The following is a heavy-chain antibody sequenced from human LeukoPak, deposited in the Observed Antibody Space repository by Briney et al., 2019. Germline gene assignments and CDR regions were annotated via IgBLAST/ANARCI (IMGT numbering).Heavy chain of an antibody. CDR1: GFTFSSYS. D-gene: IGHD6-13*01. J-gene: IGHJ3*02. Sequence: GGSLRLSCAASGFTFSSYSMNWVRQAPGKGLEWVSYISSSGSTIYYADSVKGRFTISRDNAKNSLYLQMNSLRAEDTAVYYCAKIRHIAASNDAFDIWGQGTMVTVSS. CDR3: AKIRHIAASNDAFDI. V-gene: IGHV3-48*04. CDR2: ISSSGSTI.